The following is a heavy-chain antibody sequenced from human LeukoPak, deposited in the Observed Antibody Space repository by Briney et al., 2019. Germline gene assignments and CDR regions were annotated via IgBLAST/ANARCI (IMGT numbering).Heavy chain of an antibody. CDR1: GGSISSSSYY. CDR3: ASRTTVTTALDY. Sequence: PSETLSLTCTVSGGSISSSSYYWSWIRQPPGKGLEWIGYIYYSGSTNYNPSLKSRVTISVDTSKNQFSLKLSSVTAADTAVYYCASRTTVTTALDYWGQGTLVTVSS. D-gene: IGHD4-17*01. V-gene: IGHV4-61*05. CDR2: IYYSGST. J-gene: IGHJ4*02.